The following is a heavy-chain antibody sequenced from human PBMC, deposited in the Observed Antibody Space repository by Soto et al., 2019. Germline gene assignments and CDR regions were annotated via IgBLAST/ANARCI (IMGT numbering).Heavy chain of an antibody. CDR3: ARVLRFLEWLSYDY. J-gene: IGHJ4*02. D-gene: IGHD3-3*01. V-gene: IGHV3-30-3*01. Sequence: GGSLRLSCAASGFTFSSYAMHWVRQAPGKGLEWVAVISYDGSNKYYADSVKGRFTISRDNSKNTLYLQMNSLRAEDTAVYYCARVLRFLEWLSYDYWGQGTLVTVSS. CDR2: ISYDGSNK. CDR1: GFTFSSYA.